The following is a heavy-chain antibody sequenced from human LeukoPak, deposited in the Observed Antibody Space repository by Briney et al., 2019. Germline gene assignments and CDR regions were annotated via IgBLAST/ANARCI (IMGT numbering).Heavy chain of an antibody. CDR1: GFTFDVYA. J-gene: IGHJ6*03. Sequence: PGGSQRLFCAPSGFTFDVYAMHWVRQAPGKGRVWVSRINSDGSSTSYADSVKCRFTISRDNAKNTLYLQMNSLRAEDTAVYYCARVSSGSYFGYYYYYMDVWGKGTTVTVSS. CDR2: INSDGSST. D-gene: IGHD1-26*01. V-gene: IGHV3-74*01. CDR3: ARVSSGSYFGYYYYYMDV.